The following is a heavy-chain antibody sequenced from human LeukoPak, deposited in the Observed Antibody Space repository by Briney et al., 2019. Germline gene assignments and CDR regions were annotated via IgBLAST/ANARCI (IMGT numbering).Heavy chain of an antibody. Sequence: PGGSLRLSCAASGFTFSSYEMNWVRQAPGKGLEWVSYISSSGSTIYYADSVKGRFTISRDNAKNSLYLQMNSLRAEDTAVYYCAKGDYYDSSGYFLFDYWGQGTLVTVSS. D-gene: IGHD3-22*01. J-gene: IGHJ4*02. V-gene: IGHV3-48*03. CDR1: GFTFSSYE. CDR2: ISSSGSTI. CDR3: AKGDYYDSSGYFLFDY.